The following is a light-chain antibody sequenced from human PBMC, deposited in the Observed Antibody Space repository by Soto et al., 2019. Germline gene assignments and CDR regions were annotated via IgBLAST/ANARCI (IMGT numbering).Light chain of an antibody. CDR2: NVY. J-gene: IGLJ1*01. Sequence: QSVLTQPASVSGSPGQSITISCTGTSSDVGAYNFVSWHQQHPGKAPKLMIYNVYDRPSGISYRFSGSKSGNTASLTISGLQVDDEADYDCSAYTVSRTYVFGTGTKLTVL. V-gene: IGLV2-14*03. CDR1: SSDVGAYNF. CDR3: SAYTVSRTYV.